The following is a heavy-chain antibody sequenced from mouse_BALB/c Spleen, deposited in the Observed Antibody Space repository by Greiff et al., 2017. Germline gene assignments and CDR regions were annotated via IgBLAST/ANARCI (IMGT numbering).Heavy chain of an antibody. CDR2: IWGGGST. CDR3: ARKGNWAEFDY. CDR1: GFSLSGYS. Sequence: VQLLESGPGLVEPSQCLSISCTVSGFSLSGYSVHWVRQPPGEGLEWLGMIWGGGSTDYNSALNSRLSISKDNSKCQVFLKMNRLQTDDTAMYYCARKGNWAEFDYWGQGTTLTVSS. J-gene: IGHJ2*01. D-gene: IGHD4-1*01. V-gene: IGHV2-6-4*01.